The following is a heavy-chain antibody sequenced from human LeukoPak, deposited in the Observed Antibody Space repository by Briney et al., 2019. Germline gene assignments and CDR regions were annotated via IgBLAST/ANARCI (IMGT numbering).Heavy chain of an antibody. CDR1: GGSISSHY. V-gene: IGHV4-59*11. D-gene: IGHD2-21*02. Sequence: PSETLSLTCTVSGGSISSHYWNWIRQPPGKGLEWIGYIYYSGSTNYNPSLKSRVTISVDTSKIQFSLTLSSVTAADTAVYYCARRAEMTALGLGNWFDPWGQGILVIVSS. CDR2: IYYSGST. J-gene: IGHJ5*02. CDR3: ARRAEMTALGLGNWFDP.